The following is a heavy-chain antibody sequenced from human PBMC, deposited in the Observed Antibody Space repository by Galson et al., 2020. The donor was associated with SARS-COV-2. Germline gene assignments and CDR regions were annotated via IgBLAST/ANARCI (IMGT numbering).Heavy chain of an antibody. D-gene: IGHD5-12*01. CDR3: ARLQRDPDYSFFWFDP. Sequence: LSLTCAVSGGSIIGDDWWTWVRQPPGKGLEWIGEIHHGGNTNYNPSLKNRVTLWVDKSKNQFSLNLNSVTAADTAVYFCARLQRDPDYSFFWFDPWGQGTLVTVSS. CDR2: IHHGGNT. V-gene: IGHV4-4*01. CDR1: GGSIIGDDW. J-gene: IGHJ5*02.